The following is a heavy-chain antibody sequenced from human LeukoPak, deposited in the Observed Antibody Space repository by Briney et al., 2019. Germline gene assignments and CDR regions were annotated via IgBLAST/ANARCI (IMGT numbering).Heavy chain of an antibody. Sequence: GGSLRLSCAASGFTFSSYGMHWVRQAPGKGLEWVAVISYDGSNKYYADSVKGRFTISRDNSKNTLYLQMNSLRAEDTAVYYCEKSHLDVGATTLYFDPWGQGTLVTVSS. CDR1: GFTFSSYG. CDR3: EKSHLDVGATTLYFDP. J-gene: IGHJ5*02. CDR2: ISYDGSNK. D-gene: IGHD1-26*01. V-gene: IGHV3-30*18.